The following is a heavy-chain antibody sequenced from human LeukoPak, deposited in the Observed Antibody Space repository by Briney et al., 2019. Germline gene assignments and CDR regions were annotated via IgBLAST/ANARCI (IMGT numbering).Heavy chain of an antibody. V-gene: IGHV3-9*03. CDR1: AFTFNNYE. CDR3: AKGGSSSYEGNWFDP. J-gene: IGHJ5*02. CDR2: ISWNSGSI. D-gene: IGHD6-13*01. Sequence: PGGSLRLSCAASAFTFNNYEMHWVRQAPGKGLEWVSGISWNSGSIGYADSVKGRFTISRDNAKNSLYLQMNSLRAEDMALYYCAKGGSSSYEGNWFDPWGQGTLVTVSS.